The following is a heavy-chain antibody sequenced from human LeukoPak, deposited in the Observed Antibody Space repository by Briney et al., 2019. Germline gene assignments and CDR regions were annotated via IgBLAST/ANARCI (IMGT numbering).Heavy chain of an antibody. J-gene: IGHJ6*04. V-gene: IGHV3-30*03. CDR3: VRDRAPWGGALGGAKGMDV. Sequence: GGSLRLSCVASGFTFSHSWMTWVRQPPGKGLEWAAVISYEGSVTYYADSVKGRFTVSRDNFKNTLNLEMNSLRVEDTAVYYCVRDRAPWGGALGGAKGMDVWGEGTTVTVSS. CDR1: GFTFSHSW. D-gene: IGHD3-10*01. CDR2: ISYEGSVT.